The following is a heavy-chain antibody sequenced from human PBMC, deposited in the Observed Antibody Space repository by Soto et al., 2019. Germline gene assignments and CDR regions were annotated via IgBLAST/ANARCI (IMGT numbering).Heavy chain of an antibody. Sequence: EVQLVESGGGLVQPGESLTLSCAASGFTFSSYWMHWVRQAPGKGLVWVSRIKSDGSGTYYADSVKGRLTISRDNARNTLYRQRHSLRVEDTAVYFGARGDGDHYAGNGYLGRHWGQGTLVTVSS. D-gene: IGHD5-18*01. CDR2: IKSDGSGT. J-gene: IGHJ4*02. CDR1: GFTFSSYW. CDR3: ARGDGDHYAGNGYLGRH. V-gene: IGHV3-74*01.